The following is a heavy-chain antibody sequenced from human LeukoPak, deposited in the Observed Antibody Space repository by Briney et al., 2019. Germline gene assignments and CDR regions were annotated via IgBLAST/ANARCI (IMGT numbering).Heavy chain of an antibody. V-gene: IGHV1-46*03. Sequence: ASVKVSCKASGYTLTTYYIHWVRQAPGQGLEWMGFINPSGGSTSYAQKFQGRVTMTRDTSTSTVYMELSSLRSEDTAVYYCARNVGSGLDYWGQGTLVIVSS. J-gene: IGHJ4*02. D-gene: IGHD3-10*01. CDR3: ARNVGSGLDY. CDR1: GYTLTTYY. CDR2: INPSGGST.